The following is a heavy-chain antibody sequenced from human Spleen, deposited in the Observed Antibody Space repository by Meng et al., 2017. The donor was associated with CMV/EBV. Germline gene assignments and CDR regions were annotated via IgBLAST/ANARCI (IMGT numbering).Heavy chain of an antibody. V-gene: IGHV3-7*01. CDR1: GFIFRNYW. CDR2: INQDGSEK. D-gene: IGHD2/OR15-2a*01. J-gene: IGHJ6*02. Sequence: LSLTCAASGFIFRNYWMTWVRQAPGKGLEWVANINQDGSEKYYVDSVKGRFTISRDNAKNSLYLQMSSLRGEDTAVYFCARTSNPGSMYYGMDVWGQGTTVTVSS. CDR3: ARTSNPGSMYYGMDV.